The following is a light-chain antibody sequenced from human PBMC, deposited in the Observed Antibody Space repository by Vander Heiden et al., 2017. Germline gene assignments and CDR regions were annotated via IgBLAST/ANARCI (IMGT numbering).Light chain of an antibody. J-gene: IGLJ2*01. Sequence: QSALTQPPSASGSPGQSVTISCTGTSSDVGGYNYVSWYQQHPGKAPKLMIYEVSKRPSGVPDRFSGSKFGNTASLTVSGIQAEDEADYYCSAYAGSNKVFGGGTKLTVL. CDR2: EVS. CDR1: SSDVGGYNY. CDR3: SAYAGSNKV. V-gene: IGLV2-8*01.